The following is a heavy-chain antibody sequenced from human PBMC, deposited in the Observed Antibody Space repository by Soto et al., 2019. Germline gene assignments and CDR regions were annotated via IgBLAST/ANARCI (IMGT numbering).Heavy chain of an antibody. CDR1: GVTFSSYA. J-gene: IGHJ4*02. CDR2: ISGSGGST. Sequence: EVQLLESGGGLVQPGGSLRLSCAASGVTFSSYAMSWVRQAPGKGLEWVSAISGSGGSTYYADSVKGRFTISRDNSKNTLYLQMNSLRAEDTAVYYCAKDLTGYSYGLPDYFDYWGQGTLVTVSS. V-gene: IGHV3-23*01. D-gene: IGHD5-18*01. CDR3: AKDLTGYSYGLPDYFDY.